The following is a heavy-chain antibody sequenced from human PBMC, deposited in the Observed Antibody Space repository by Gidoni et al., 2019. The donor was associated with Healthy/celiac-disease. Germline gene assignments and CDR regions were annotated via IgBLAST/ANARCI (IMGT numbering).Heavy chain of an antibody. CDR3: ARLGAIQDIVVVPGRHFDY. CDR2: ISGSGGST. CDR1: GFTFSSYS. D-gene: IGHD2-2*01. V-gene: IGHV3-23*01. Sequence: EVQLLESGGGLVQPGGSLILSCAASGFTFSSYSMSWVRQAPGKGLEWVSAISGSGGSTYYADSVKGRFTISRDNSKNTLYLQMNSLRAEDTAVYYCARLGAIQDIVVVPGRHFDYWGQGTLVTVSS. J-gene: IGHJ4*02.